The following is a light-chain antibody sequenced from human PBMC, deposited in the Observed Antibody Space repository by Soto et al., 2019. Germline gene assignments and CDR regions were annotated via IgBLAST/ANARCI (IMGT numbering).Light chain of an antibody. V-gene: IGKV1-27*01. Sequence: SASVGDRVTITCRANQGIVNYLAWYQQKPGKVPKLLIYAASTLKSGVPSRFSGSGSGTDFTLTIGSLQPEDVATYYCQNYKSAPLTFGGGTKVEIK. CDR1: QGIVNY. CDR3: QNYKSAPLT. CDR2: AAS. J-gene: IGKJ4*01.